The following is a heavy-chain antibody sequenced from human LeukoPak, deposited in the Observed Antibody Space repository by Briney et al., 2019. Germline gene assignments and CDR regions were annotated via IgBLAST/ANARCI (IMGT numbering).Heavy chain of an antibody. V-gene: IGHV3-49*04. CDR1: GFTFGDYA. CDR2: IRSKAYGGTT. J-gene: IGHJ4*02. CDR3: IRIYY. Sequence: GGSLRLSCTASGFTFGDYAMSWVRQAPGKGLERVGFIRSKAYGGTTEYAASVKGRFTISRDDSKSIAYLQMNSLKTEDTAVYYCIRIYYWGQGTLVTVSS.